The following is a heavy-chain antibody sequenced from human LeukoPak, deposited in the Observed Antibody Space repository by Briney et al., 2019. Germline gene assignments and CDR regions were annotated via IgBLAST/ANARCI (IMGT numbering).Heavy chain of an antibody. Sequence: PSETLSLTCAVSGGSISSSTWWSWVRQPPGKGLEWIGEIYHNGNTNYNPSLKSRVTISVDKSKNQFSLKLTSVTAADTAVYYCARNPGSDYPEWWGQGTLVTVSS. J-gene: IGHJ4*02. CDR3: ARNPGSDYPEW. CDR2: IYHNGNT. D-gene: IGHD4-17*01. V-gene: IGHV4-4*02. CDR1: GGSISSSTW.